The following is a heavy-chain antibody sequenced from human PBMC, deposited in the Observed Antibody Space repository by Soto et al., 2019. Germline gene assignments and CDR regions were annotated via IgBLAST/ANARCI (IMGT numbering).Heavy chain of an antibody. Sequence: QVQLVESGGGVVQPGRSLRLSCAASGFTFSSYGMQWVRQAPGKGLEWVAVIWYDGSNKYYADSVKGRFTISRDNSKNTLYLQMNRLRAGDTGVYYCARDPGLVSGYYVFDYWGQGTLVTVSS. CDR1: GFTFSSYG. V-gene: IGHV3-33*01. CDR3: ARDPGLVSGYYVFDY. D-gene: IGHD5-12*01. CDR2: IWYDGSNK. J-gene: IGHJ4*02.